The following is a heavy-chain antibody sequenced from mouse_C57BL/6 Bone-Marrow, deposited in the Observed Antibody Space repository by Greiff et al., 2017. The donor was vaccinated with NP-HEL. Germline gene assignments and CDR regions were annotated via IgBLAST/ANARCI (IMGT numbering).Heavy chain of an antibody. V-gene: IGHV1-69*01. CDR2: IDPSDSYT. J-gene: IGHJ2*01. Sequence: QVQLKQPGAELVMPGASVKLSCKASGYTFTSYWMHWVKQRPGQGLEWIGAIDPSDSYTNYNQKFKGKSTLTVDKSSSTAYMQLSSLTSEDSAVYYCAGDDYYYWGQGTTLTVSS. D-gene: IGHD2-4*01. CDR3: AGDDYYY. CDR1: GYTFTSYW.